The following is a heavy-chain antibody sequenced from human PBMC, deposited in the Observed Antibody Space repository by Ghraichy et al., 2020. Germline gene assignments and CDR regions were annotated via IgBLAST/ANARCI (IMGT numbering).Heavy chain of an antibody. CDR2: IIRSSGYT. CDR3: ARDDGYHYGFDY. Sequence: GGSLRLSCAASGFTFSSYSMTWVRQAPGKGLEWVSFIIRSSGYTFYADSVKGRFTISRDNAKSSLYLQMNSLRAEDTAVYYCARDDGYHYGFDYWGRGTLVTVSS. CDR1: GFTFSSYS. V-gene: IGHV3-21*01. J-gene: IGHJ4*02. D-gene: IGHD4-17*01.